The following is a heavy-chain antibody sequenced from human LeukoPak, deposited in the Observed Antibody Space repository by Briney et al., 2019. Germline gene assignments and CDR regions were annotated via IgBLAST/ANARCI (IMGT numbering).Heavy chain of an antibody. J-gene: IGHJ4*02. D-gene: IGHD6-13*01. Sequence: GGSLRLSCAASGFTFSSYWMSWVRQAPGKGLEWVANIKQDGSEKYYVDSVKGRFTISRDNAKNTLYLQMNSLRAEDTAVYYCAKDSLSSWTEFDYWGQGTLVTVSS. V-gene: IGHV3-7*03. CDR3: AKDSLSSWTEFDY. CDR1: GFTFSSYW. CDR2: IKQDGSEK.